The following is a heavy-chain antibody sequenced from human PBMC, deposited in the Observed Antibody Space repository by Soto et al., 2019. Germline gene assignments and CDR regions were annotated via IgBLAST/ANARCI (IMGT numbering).Heavy chain of an antibody. J-gene: IGHJ4*02. D-gene: IGHD3-22*01. CDR3: ARLGDYDSSGYYFDALFFDY. Sequence: ASVKVSFKASGYTFTSYGITWVRQAPGQGLEWMGWISAYNGNTNYAQRLRGRVTMTTDTSTSTAYMELRSLRSDDTAVYYCARLGDYDSSGYYFDALFFDYWGQGTLVTVSS. CDR1: GYTFTSYG. CDR2: ISAYNGNT. V-gene: IGHV1-18*01.